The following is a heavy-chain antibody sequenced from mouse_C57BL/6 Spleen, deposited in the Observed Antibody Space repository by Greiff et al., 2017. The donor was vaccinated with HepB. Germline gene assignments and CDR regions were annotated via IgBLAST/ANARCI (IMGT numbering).Heavy chain of an antibody. V-gene: IGHV3-6*01. CDR1: GYSITSGYY. D-gene: IGHD2-5*01. J-gene: IGHJ1*03. Sequence: EVQRVESGPGLVKPSQSLSLTCSVTGYSITSGYYWNWIRQFPGNTLEWMGFISYDGSNNYNSSLKNRISITRDTSKNQFFLKLNSVTTEDTATYYCARGKDYSNYRDWYFDVWGTGTTGTVSS. CDR3: ARGKDYSNYRDWYFDV. CDR2: ISYDGSN.